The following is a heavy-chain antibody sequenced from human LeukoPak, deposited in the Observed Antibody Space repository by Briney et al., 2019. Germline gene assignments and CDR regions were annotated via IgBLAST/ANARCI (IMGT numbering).Heavy chain of an antibody. CDR3: ARGPYSYDSSGAFDI. CDR2: INHRGST. D-gene: IGHD3-22*01. Sequence: SETLSLTCTVSGGSISSISYYWGWIRQPPGKGVEWIGEINHRGSTYYNPSLKSRVAISVDTSKNQFSLKLSSVTAADTAVYFCARGPYSYDSSGAFDIWGQGTMVTVSS. J-gene: IGHJ3*02. CDR1: GGSISSISYY. V-gene: IGHV4-39*07.